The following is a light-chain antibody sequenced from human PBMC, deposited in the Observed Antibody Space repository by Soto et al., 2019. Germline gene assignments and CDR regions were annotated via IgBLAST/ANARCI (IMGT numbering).Light chain of an antibody. Sequence: QSALTLPASVSGSPGQSITISCTGTSSDVGGYKLVSWYQQYPGKAPKLIIYEDTKRPSGVSNRFSGSKSGNTASLTISGLQAEDEADYHCCSYADTFWVFGGGTKVTVL. CDR1: SSDVGGYKL. V-gene: IGLV2-23*01. CDR3: CSYADTFWV. J-gene: IGLJ3*02. CDR2: EDT.